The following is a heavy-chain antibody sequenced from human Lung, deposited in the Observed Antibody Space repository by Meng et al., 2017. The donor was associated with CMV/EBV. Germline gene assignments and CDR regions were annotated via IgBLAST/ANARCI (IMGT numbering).Heavy chain of an antibody. J-gene: IGHJ3*02. CDR3: AREFSGTTYYYDSSGYCTFDI. CDR2: ISYDGSNK. Sequence: GESXKIPXAASGFTFSSYAMHWVRQAPGKGLEWVPFISYDGSNKYYADSVKGRFTISRDNSKNTLYLQMNSLRAEDTAVYYCAREFSGTTYYYDSSGYCTFDIWGQGXMVTVSS. D-gene: IGHD3-22*01. V-gene: IGHV3-30-3*01. CDR1: GFTFSSYA.